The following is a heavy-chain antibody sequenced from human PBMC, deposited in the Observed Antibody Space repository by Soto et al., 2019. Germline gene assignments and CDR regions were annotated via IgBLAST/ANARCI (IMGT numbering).Heavy chain of an antibody. V-gene: IGHV3-30-3*01. D-gene: IGHD3-22*01. J-gene: IGHJ6*02. Sequence: QVQLVESGGGVVQPGRSLRLSCAASGFTFSSYAMHWVRQAPGKGLEWVAVISYDGSNKYYADSVKGRFNISRDNSKNTLYLQMNSLRAEDTAVYYCARDFMIVVVTNYYYYGMDVWGQGTTVTVSS. CDR3: ARDFMIVVVTNYYYYGMDV. CDR2: ISYDGSNK. CDR1: GFTFSSYA.